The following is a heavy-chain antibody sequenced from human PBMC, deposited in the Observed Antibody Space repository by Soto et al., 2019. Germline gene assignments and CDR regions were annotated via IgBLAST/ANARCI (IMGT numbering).Heavy chain of an antibody. Sequence: SLRLSCAASGFTFDDYAIHWVRQAPGKGLEWFSGISWNSGSIGYADSVKGRFTISRDNAKNSLYLQMNRRRAEDTALYDCAKDMGDRVEATTFDYWGQGTLVTVSS. CDR1: GFTFDDYA. CDR3: AKDMGDRVEATTFDY. CDR2: ISWNSGSI. J-gene: IGHJ4*01. V-gene: IGHV3-9*01. D-gene: IGHD1-26*01.